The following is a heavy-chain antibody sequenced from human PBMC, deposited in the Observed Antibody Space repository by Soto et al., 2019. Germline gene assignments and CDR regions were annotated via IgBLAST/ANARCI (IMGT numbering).Heavy chain of an antibody. Sequence: QAHLEQSGAELKRPGASVKVSCKASGYTFSDFDINWLRQASGQGPEWVGWMNAKSGDTFFPQRFQGKLNMTWDTSLSTAYMEVGSLTSDDTAIYYCARGNPFNYAGFDVWGQGTTVAVSS. CDR1: GYTFSDFD. V-gene: IGHV1-8*01. CDR3: ARGNPFNYAGFDV. D-gene: IGHD3-16*01. CDR2: MNAKSGDT. J-gene: IGHJ6*02.